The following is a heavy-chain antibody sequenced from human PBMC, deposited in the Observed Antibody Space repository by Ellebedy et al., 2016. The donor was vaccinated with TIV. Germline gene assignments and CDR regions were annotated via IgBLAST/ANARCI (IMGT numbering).Heavy chain of an antibody. D-gene: IGHD6-19*01. CDR1: GYTLTELS. CDR3: ARLESEAVAGLVYLSYYYYGMDV. V-gene: IGHV1-24*01. CDR2: FDPEDGET. J-gene: IGHJ6*02. Sequence: ASVKVSXXVSGYTLTELSMHWVRQAPGKGLEWMGGFDPEDGETIYAQKFQGRVTMTEDTSTDTAYMELSSLRSEDTAVYYCARLESEAVAGLVYLSYYYYGMDVWGQGTTVTVSS.